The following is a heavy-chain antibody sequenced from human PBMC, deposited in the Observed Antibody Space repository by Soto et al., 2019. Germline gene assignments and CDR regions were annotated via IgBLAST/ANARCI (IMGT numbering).Heavy chain of an antibody. D-gene: IGHD5-18*01. CDR3: ARAREPAYSSAIFFDI. CDR1: GLTVSSSY. Sequence: PGGSLRLSCAASGLTVSSSYMSWVRQAPGKGLQWVSVIYSAGSTYYANSVKGRFTISRDISTNMVYLQMSSLTDEDTAVYYCARAREPAYSSAIFFDIWGQGALVTVSS. V-gene: IGHV3-53*01. CDR2: IYSAGST. J-gene: IGHJ4*02.